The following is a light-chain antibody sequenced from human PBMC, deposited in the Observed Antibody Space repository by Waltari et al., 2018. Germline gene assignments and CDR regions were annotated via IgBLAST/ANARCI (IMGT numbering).Light chain of an antibody. Sequence: EIVMTQSPVTLSVALGERATLSCRARQSVSSALAWYQQKPGQAPRLLIYDASTRAAGLAARFSASGSGTEFTLTISSLQSEDFAVYYCQQYKYWPPLTFGGGTKVEIK. CDR2: DAS. CDR1: QSVSSA. J-gene: IGKJ4*01. CDR3: QQYKYWPPLT. V-gene: IGKV3-15*01.